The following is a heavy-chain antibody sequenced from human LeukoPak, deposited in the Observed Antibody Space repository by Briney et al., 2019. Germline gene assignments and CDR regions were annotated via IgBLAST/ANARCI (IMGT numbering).Heavy chain of an antibody. D-gene: IGHD6-19*01. CDR2: NIPIFGTA. V-gene: IGHV1-69*05. CDR3: ARRGWPGWFDP. Sequence: SVKVSRKASGGTFSSYAISWVRQAPGQGLEWMRRNIPIFGTANYAQKFQGRVTITTDESTSTAYMELSSLRSEDTAVYYCARRGWPGWFDPWGQGTLVTVSS. J-gene: IGHJ5*02. CDR1: GGTFSSYA.